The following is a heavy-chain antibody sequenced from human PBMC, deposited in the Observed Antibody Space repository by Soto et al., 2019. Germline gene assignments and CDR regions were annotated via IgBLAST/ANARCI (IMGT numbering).Heavy chain of an antibody. J-gene: IGHJ6*02. V-gene: IGHV4-4*02. CDR3: ARVKGVLATILHYSGMDV. CDR1: GGSISSSNW. D-gene: IGHD3-3*01. Sequence: PEETLSLTCAVSGGSISSSNWWSWVRQPPGKGLEWIGEIYHSGSTNYNPSLKSRVTISVDKSKNQFSLKLSSVTAADTAVYYCARVKGVLATILHYSGMDVWGQGNTVTVSS. CDR2: IYHSGST.